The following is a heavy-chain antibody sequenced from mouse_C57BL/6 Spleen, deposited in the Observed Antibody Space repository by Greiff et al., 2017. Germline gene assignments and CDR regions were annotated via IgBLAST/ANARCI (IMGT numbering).Heavy chain of an antibody. V-gene: IGHV1-26*01. D-gene: IGHD1-1*01. CDR3: ARTYYYGSSGYAMDY. CDR1: GYTFTDYY. J-gene: IGHJ4*01. CDR2: INPNNGGT. Sequence: EVQLQQSGPELVKPGASVKISCKASGYTFTDYYMNWVKQSHGKSLEWIGDINPNNGGTSYNQKFKGKATLTVDKSSSTAYMELRSLTSEDSAVYYGARTYYYGSSGYAMDYWGQGTSVTVSS.